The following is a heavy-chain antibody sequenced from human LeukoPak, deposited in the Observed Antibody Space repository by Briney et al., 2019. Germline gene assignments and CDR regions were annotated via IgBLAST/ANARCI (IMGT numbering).Heavy chain of an antibody. J-gene: IGHJ4*02. Sequence: GGPLRLSCAASGFTFSSYSMNWVRQAPGKGLEWVSSISSSSSYIYYADSVKGRFTISRDNAKNSLYLQMNSLRAEDTAVYYCAIVPAARELGYWGQGTLVTVSS. CDR1: GFTFSSYS. V-gene: IGHV3-21*01. CDR3: AIVPAARELGY. CDR2: ISSSSSYI. D-gene: IGHD2-2*01.